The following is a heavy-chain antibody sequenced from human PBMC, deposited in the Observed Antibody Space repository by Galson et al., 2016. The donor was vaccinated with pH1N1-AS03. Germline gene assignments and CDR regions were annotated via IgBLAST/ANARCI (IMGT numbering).Heavy chain of an antibody. CDR2: TMKDGADT. CDR3: AKYRERADTWGGSLDS. D-gene: IGHD3-16*01. CDR1: GFTLSTSY. Sequence: SLRLSCAASGFTLSTSYMIWVRQAPGKELQWVASTMKDGADTYYEDSVEGRFTISRDNSQNSLYLHMNSVTPEDAAFYYCAKYRERADTWGGSLDSWGQGTLVTVSS. J-gene: IGHJ4*02. V-gene: IGHV3-7*03.